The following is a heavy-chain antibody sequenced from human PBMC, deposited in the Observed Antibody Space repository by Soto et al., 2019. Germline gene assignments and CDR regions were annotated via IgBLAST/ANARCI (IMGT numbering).Heavy chain of an antibody. Sequence: QVQLVESGGGVVQPGRSLRLSCAASGFTFSSYAMHWVRQAPGKGLEWVAVISYDGSNKYYADSVKGRFTISRDNSKNTLYLQMNSLRAEDTAVYYCAREQGYYDFWSGYFSTLNYGMDVW. CDR1: GFTFSSYA. CDR3: AREQGYYDFWSGYFSTLNYGMDV. V-gene: IGHV3-30-3*01. J-gene: IGHJ6*01. D-gene: IGHD3-3*01. CDR2: ISYDGSNK.